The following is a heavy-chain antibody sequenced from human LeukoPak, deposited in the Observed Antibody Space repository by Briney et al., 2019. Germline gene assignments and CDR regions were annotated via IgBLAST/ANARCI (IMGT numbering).Heavy chain of an antibody. D-gene: IGHD2-15*01. V-gene: IGHV1-69*04. CDR2: IIAILGIA. CDR3: ASGRLGYCSGGSCYSLAY. J-gene: IGHJ4*02. Sequence: SVKVSCKASGGTFSSYAISWVRQAPGQGLEWMGRIIAILGIANYAQKFQGRVTSTADKSTSTAYMELSSLRSEDTAVYYCASGRLGYCSGGSCYSLAYWGQGTLVTVSS. CDR1: GGTFSSYA.